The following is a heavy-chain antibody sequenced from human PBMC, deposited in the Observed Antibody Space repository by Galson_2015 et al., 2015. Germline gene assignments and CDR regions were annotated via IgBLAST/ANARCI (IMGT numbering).Heavy chain of an antibody. D-gene: IGHD1-26*01. CDR1: GFTFSIYA. V-gene: IGHV3-23*01. CDR3: AKLHLIVGHSYGGVDY. J-gene: IGHJ4*01. CDR2: ITGSGGST. Sequence: SLRLSCAASGFTFSIYAMSWFRQAPGKGLEWVSAITGSGGSTYYADSVKGRFTISRDNSKNTLDLQMNSLRVEDTAVYYYAKLHLIVGHSYGGVDYWGQGTLVTVSS.